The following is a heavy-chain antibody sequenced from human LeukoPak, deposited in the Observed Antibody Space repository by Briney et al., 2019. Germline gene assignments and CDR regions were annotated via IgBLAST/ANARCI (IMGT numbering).Heavy chain of an antibody. CDR1: GFTFSAFG. D-gene: IGHD3-9*01. V-gene: IGHV3-23*01. J-gene: IGHJ6*02. CDR3: TKDYCGKFCSAV. CDR2: ITNSGGST. Sequence: GGSLRLSCAASGFTFSAFGMNWVRQAPGKGLEWVSTITNSGGSTYYVDSVKGRFTISRDNSKTTLNLQMNSLRAEDTAKYYCTKDYCGKFCSAVWGQGTTVTVSS.